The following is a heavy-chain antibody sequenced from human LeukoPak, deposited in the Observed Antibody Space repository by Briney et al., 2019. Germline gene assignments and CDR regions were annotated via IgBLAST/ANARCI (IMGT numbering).Heavy chain of an antibody. D-gene: IGHD6-19*01. CDR3: TSRYSSGWYGHDY. Sequence: GGSLRLSCTASGFTFGDYAMSWFRQAPGKGLEWVGFIRSKAYGGTTEYAASVKGRFTISRDDSKSIAYLQMNSLKTEDTAVYYCTSRYSSGWYGHDYWGQGTLVTVSS. J-gene: IGHJ4*02. CDR2: IRSKAYGGTT. V-gene: IGHV3-49*03. CDR1: GFTFGDYA.